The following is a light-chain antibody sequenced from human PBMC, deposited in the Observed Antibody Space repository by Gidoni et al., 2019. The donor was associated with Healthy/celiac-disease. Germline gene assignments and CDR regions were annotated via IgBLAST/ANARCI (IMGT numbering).Light chain of an antibody. J-gene: IGKJ2*01. CDR1: QSVSSN. Sequence: EIVMTQSPATLSVSPGESATISCRASQSVSSNLAWYQQKPGQAPRLLIYGASTRPTGIPARFSGSGSGTEFTLTISSLQSEDFAVYYCQQYNNWTPYTFGQGTKLEIK. CDR2: GAS. V-gene: IGKV3-15*01. CDR3: QQYNNWTPYT.